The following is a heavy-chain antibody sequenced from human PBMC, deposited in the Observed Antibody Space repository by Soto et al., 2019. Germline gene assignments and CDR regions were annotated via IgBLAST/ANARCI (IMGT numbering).Heavy chain of an antibody. CDR3: AKVRDTSMDMNFES. D-gene: IGHD5-18*01. CDR2: FDNSDGRT. CDR1: GFTFSRYA. V-gene: IGHV3-23*01. Sequence: GGSLRLSCTAFGFTFSRYAMNWVRQAPGKGLEWVSTFDNSDGRTYYTDSVKGRFTISRDNSRNTLFLQMDSLRPEDTAVYYCAKVRDTSMDMNFESWGRCTLVTVSS. J-gene: IGHJ4*02.